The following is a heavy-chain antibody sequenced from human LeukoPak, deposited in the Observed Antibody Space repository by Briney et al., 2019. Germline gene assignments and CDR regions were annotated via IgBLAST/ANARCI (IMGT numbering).Heavy chain of an antibody. Sequence: SETLSLTCTVSGGSISGSYWSWIRQPPGKGLEWIGSIYYSGNTYYNPSLKGRVTISVDTSKNQFSLKLTSVTAADTAVYYCARRGSLHSPANPWGQGTLVTVSS. V-gene: IGHV4-59*05. CDR2: IYYSGNT. CDR3: ARRGSLHSPANP. CDR1: GGSISGSY. J-gene: IGHJ5*02. D-gene: IGHD4-23*01.